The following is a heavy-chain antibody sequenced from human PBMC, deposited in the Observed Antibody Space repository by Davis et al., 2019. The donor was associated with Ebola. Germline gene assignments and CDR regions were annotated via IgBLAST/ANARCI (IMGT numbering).Heavy chain of an antibody. CDR2: IWYDGSNK. J-gene: IGHJ6*02. V-gene: IGHV3-33*01. D-gene: IGHD6-19*01. CDR3: AREPHLPGIAVDYYYGMDV. CDR1: GFTFSSYG. Sequence: PGGSLRLSCAASGFTFSSYGMHWVRQAPGKGLEWVAVIWYDGSNKYYADSVKGRFTISRDNAKNSLYLQMNSLRAEDTAVYYCAREPHLPGIAVDYYYGMDVWGQGTTVTVSS.